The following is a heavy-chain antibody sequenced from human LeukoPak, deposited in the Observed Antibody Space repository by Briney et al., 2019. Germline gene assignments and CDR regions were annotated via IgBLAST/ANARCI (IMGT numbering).Heavy chain of an antibody. CDR2: IAMSGTAT. V-gene: IGHV3-23*05. J-gene: IGHJ4*02. CDR1: GFTFSSYA. Sequence: GESLKISCAASGFTFSSYAMSWVRQVPGKGLEWVSTIAMSGTATYYADSVKGRFTISRDNSKNTLYLQMNYLRDEDTAVYYCAKTGQLDSWGQGSLVTVSS. CDR3: AKTGQLDS.